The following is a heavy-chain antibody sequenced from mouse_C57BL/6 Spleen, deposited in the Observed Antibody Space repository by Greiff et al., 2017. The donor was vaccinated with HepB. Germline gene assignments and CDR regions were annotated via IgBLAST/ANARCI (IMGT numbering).Heavy chain of an antibody. J-gene: IGHJ4*01. V-gene: IGHV1-52*01. Sequence: QVQLQQSGAELVRPGSSVKLSCKASGYTFTSYWMHWVKQRPIQGLEWIGNIDPSDSETHYNQKFKDKATLTVDKSSSTAYMQLSSLTSADSAVYYCARLDYYGSSPYAMDYWGQGTSVTVSS. CDR2: IDPSDSET. CDR3: ARLDYYGSSPYAMDY. D-gene: IGHD1-1*01. CDR1: GYTFTSYW.